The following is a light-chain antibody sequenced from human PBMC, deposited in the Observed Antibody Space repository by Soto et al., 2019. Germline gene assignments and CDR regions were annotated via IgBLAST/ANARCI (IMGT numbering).Light chain of an antibody. CDR3: QQYGRSPRT. V-gene: IGKV3-20*01. CDR1: ESVTSSY. CDR2: GAS. J-gene: IGKJ1*01. Sequence: EIVLTQSPGTLSLSPGERATLSCRASESVTSSYFAWYQHKPGQAPRLLIYGASSRAPGIPDRFSGSGPGTDFTLTISRLEPEDFAVYYCQQYGRSPRTFGQGTKVEIK.